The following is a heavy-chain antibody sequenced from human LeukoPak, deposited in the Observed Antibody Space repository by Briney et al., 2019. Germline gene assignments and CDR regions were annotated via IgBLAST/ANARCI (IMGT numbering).Heavy chain of an antibody. Sequence: SETLSLTCAVYGGSFSGYYWSWIRQPPGKGLEWIGEINHSGSTNYNPSLKSRVTISVDTSKNQFSLKLSSVTAADTAVYYCARHSSGNTFDYWGQGTLVTVSS. V-gene: IGHV4-34*01. CDR1: GGSFSGYY. D-gene: IGHD6-19*01. CDR3: ARHSSGNTFDY. J-gene: IGHJ4*02. CDR2: INHSGST.